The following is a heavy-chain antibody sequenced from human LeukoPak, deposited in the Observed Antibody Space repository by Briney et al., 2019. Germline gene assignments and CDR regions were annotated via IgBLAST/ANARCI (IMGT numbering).Heavy chain of an antibody. D-gene: IGHD5-18*01. CDR3: TRTSIRGYSYGSDS. V-gene: IGHV3-11*04. J-gene: IGHJ4*02. CDR2: ISSNSNNI. CDR1: GFSLTDYY. Sequence: GGSLRLSCTASGFSLTDYYMSWIRQAPGKGLEWVGYISSNSNNIRYADSVRVRFTIPMDRNRESVTLQTNDLRVEDTAVYYCTRTSIRGYSYGSDSWGQGTRVTVSS.